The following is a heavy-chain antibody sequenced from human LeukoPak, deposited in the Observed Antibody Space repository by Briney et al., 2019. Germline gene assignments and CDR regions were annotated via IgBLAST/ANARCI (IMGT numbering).Heavy chain of an antibody. CDR3: ARASQWLAFDD. V-gene: IGHV3-66*01. CDR2: FYNGGST. CDR1: GFTVSSNH. Sequence: GGSLRLSCAASGFTVSSNHMSWVRQAPGKGLEWVSVFYNGGSTNYADSVKGRFTISSDNSRNTLYLQMNSLRVEDTAVYFCARASQWLAFDDWGQGTLVTVSS. D-gene: IGHD6-19*01. J-gene: IGHJ4*02.